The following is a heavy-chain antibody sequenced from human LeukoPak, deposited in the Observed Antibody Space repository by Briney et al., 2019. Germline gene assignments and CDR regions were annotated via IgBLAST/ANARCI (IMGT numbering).Heavy chain of an antibody. CDR3: ARVRLSMVRGVIWVYYGMDV. Sequence: ASVKVSCKASGYTFTSYGISWVRQAPGQGLEWMGWISAYSGNTNYAQKLQGRVTMTTDTSTSTAYMELRSLRSDDTAVYYCARVRLSMVRGVIWVYYGMDVWGQGTTVTVSS. D-gene: IGHD3-10*01. V-gene: IGHV1-18*01. CDR2: ISAYSGNT. J-gene: IGHJ6*02. CDR1: GYTFTSYG.